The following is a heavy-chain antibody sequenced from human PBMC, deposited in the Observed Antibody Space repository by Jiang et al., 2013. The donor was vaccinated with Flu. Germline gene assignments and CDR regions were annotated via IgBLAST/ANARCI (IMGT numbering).Heavy chain of an antibody. CDR1: GGSFRSSSYY. D-gene: IGHD2-2*01. V-gene: IGHV4-39*01. J-gene: IGHJ4*02. Sequence: GPGLVKPSETLSLTCAVSGGSFRSSSYYWGWIRQPPGKGLEWIGSIYYTGTTYYNPSLKSRATISVDTSKNQFSLKLRSVTATDTAVYYCASPGLGYCSITGCPFYWGQGIFGHRLL. CDR3: ASPGLGYCSITGCPFY. CDR2: IYYTGTT.